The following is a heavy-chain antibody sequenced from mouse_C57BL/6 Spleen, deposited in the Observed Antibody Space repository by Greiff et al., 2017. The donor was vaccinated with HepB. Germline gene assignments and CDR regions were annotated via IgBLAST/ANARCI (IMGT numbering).Heavy chain of an antibody. CDR2: IYPGDGDT. D-gene: IGHD1-1*01. J-gene: IGHJ1*03. V-gene: IGHV1-82*01. CDR1: GYAFSSSW. Sequence: VQLQQSGPELVKPGASVKISCKASGYAFSSSWMNWVKQRPGKGLEWIGRIYPGDGDTNYNGKFKGKATLTADKSSSTAYMQLSSLTSEDSAVYFCARQTTGVATNWYFDVWGTGTTVTVSS. CDR3: ARQTTGVATNWYFDV.